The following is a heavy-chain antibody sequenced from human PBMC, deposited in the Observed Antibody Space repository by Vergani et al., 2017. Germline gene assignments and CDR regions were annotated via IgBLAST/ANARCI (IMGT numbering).Heavy chain of an antibody. D-gene: IGHD3-10*01. J-gene: IGHJ5*02. V-gene: IGHV4-59*01. Sequence: QVQLQESGPGLVKPSETLSLTCTVSGGSISSYYWCWIRQPPGKGLEWIGYIYYSGSTNYNPSLKSRVTISVDTSKNQFSLKLSSVTAADTAVYYCASEDSGSYYPSWGQGTLVTVSS. CDR2: IYYSGST. CDR1: GGSISSYY. CDR3: ASEDSGSYYPS.